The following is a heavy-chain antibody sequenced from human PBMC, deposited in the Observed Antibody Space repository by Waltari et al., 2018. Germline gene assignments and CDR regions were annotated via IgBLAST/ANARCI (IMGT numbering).Heavy chain of an antibody. CDR2: IYTSGLT. J-gene: IGHJ5*02. Sequence: QVQLQESGPGLVKPSQTLSLTCTVSGGSISSGSYYWSWIRQPAGKGLEWIGRIYTSGLTNYNPALKSRVTISVDTSKNQFSLKLSSVTAADTAVYYCARDRSRLRPNWFDPWGQGTLVTVSS. CDR1: GGSISSGSYY. V-gene: IGHV4-61*02. CDR3: ARDRSRLRPNWFDP. D-gene: IGHD2-15*01.